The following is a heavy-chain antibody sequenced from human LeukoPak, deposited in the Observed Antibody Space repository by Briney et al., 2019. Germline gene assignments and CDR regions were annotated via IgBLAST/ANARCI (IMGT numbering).Heavy chain of an antibody. CDR2: FDPEDGET. V-gene: IGHV1-24*01. CDR1: GYTLTELS. D-gene: IGHD4-17*01. Sequence: ASVKVSCKVSGYTLTELSMHWVRQAPGKGLEWMGGFDPEDGETIYAQKFQGRVTMTEDTSTDTAYMELSSLRSEDTAVYYCATLRAYGDYPGHYYYGMDVWGQGTTVTVSS. J-gene: IGHJ6*02. CDR3: ATLRAYGDYPGHYYYGMDV.